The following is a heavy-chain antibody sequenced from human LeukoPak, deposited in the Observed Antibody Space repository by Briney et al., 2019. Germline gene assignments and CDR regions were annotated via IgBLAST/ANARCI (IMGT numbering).Heavy chain of an antibody. D-gene: IGHD2-8*01. CDR1: GYTFTSYD. J-gene: IGHJ6*03. V-gene: IGHV1-69*13. CDR3: ASGVYYYYMDV. CDR2: IIPIFGTA. Sequence: SVKVSCKASGYTFTSYDINWVRQATGQGLEWMGGIIPIFGTANYAQKFQGRVTITADESTGTAYMELSSLRSEDTAVYYCASGVYYYYMDVWGKGTTVTVSS.